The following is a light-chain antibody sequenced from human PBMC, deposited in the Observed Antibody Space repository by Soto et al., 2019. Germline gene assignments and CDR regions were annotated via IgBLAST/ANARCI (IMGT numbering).Light chain of an antibody. J-gene: IGKJ4*01. V-gene: IGKV1-6*01. CDR3: RQDYHYPLT. Sequence: AIQMTQSPSSLSASVGDRVTITCRASQGIRTDLGWYQQKPGKAPKLLIYAASSLQSGVPSRFSGSGSGTDFTLTISSLQPEDFATYCCRQDYHYPLTFGGGTKVEIK. CDR1: QGIRTD. CDR2: AAS.